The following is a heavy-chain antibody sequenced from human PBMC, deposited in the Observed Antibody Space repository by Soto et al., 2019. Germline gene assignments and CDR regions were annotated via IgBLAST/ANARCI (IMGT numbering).Heavy chain of an antibody. J-gene: IGHJ6*02. CDR2: IKSKTDGGTT. V-gene: IGHV3-15*07. Sequence: GGSLRLSCAASGFTFSRYGMHWVRQAPGKGLEWVGRIKSKTDGGTTDYAAPVKGRFTISRDDSKNTLYLQMNSLKTEDTAVYYCTTAMVRGVIVPDYYSYGMDVWGQGTTVTVSS. CDR3: TTAMVRGVIVPDYYSYGMDV. CDR1: GFTFSRYG. D-gene: IGHD3-10*01.